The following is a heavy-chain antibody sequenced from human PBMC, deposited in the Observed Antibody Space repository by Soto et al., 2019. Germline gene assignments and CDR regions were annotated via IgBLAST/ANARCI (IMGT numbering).Heavy chain of an antibody. D-gene: IGHD2-15*01. V-gene: IGHV3-30*09. J-gene: IGHJ4*02. CDR1: PFTFRSYS. CDR3: ARYCNGGACYSASLDY. Sequence: VGSLRLSCAASPFTFRSYSMHWVRQAPGKGLEWVTSISYDGSKESYADSVKGRFAVSRDNSKNTLYLQMNSLRPEDTAVYYCARYCNGGACYSASLDYWGQGTQVTVSS. CDR2: ISYDGSKE.